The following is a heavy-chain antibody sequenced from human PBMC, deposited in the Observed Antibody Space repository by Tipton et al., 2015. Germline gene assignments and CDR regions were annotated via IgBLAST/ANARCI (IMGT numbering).Heavy chain of an antibody. D-gene: IGHD5-12*01. J-gene: IGHJ4*02. Sequence: TLSLTCTVSGGSVTSGSYYWNWIRQPPGQGLEWIGYIYYSGSTNCNPSLKGRVTISVDTSKNQFSLKLSSVTAADTAVYYCASTAGVVATLDYWGQGTLVTVSS. CDR3: ASTAGVVATLDY. CDR1: GGSVTSGSYY. V-gene: IGHV4-61*01. CDR2: IYYSGST.